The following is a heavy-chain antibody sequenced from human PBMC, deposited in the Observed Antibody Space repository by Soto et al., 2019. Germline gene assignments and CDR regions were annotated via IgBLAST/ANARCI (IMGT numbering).Heavy chain of an antibody. CDR2: ISGGGDST. CDR3: AKDRATMVRGVGGGVDI. Sequence: EVQLLESGGGLVQPGGSLRLSCAASGVTFSSHAMSWVRQVPGKGLEWVSAISGGGDSTYYADSVKGRFTISRDNSKNTLYLQMNSLRAADTAVYYCAKDRATMVRGVGGGVDIWGQGTMVTVSS. J-gene: IGHJ3*02. D-gene: IGHD3-10*01. CDR1: GVTFSSHA. V-gene: IGHV3-23*01.